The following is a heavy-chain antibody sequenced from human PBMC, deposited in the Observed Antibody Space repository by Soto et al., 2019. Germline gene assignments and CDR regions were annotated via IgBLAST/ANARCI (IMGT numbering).Heavy chain of an antibody. CDR3: AKDIVDTKYSGYDEWVCSGGSCYHDF. J-gene: IGHJ4*02. V-gene: IGHV3-23*01. CDR2: ISGSGGST. Sequence: GGSLRLSCAASGFTFSSYAMSWVRQAPGKGLEWVSAISGSGGSTYYADSVKGRFTISRDNSKNTLYLQMNSLRAEDTAVYYCAKDIVDTKYSGYDEWVCSGGSCYHDFWGQGTLVTVSS. CDR1: GFTFSSYA. D-gene: IGHD2-15*01.